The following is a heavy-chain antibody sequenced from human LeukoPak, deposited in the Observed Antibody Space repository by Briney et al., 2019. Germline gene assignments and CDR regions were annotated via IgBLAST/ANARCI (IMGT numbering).Heavy chain of an antibody. CDR2: VSAYNGNT. J-gene: IGHJ5*02. Sequence: ASVKVSPKASGYTFTSCGISWVRQAPGQGLEWMGWVSAYNGNTNYAQKLRGRVTMTTDTSTSTAYMELRSLRSDDTAVYYCARDASSLWFGELSWFDPWGQGTLVTVSS. D-gene: IGHD3-10*01. CDR1: GYTFTSCG. V-gene: IGHV1-18*01. CDR3: ARDASSLWFGELSWFDP.